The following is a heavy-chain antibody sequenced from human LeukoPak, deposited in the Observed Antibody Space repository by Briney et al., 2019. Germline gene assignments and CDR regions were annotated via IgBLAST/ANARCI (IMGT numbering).Heavy chain of an antibody. CDR1: GFTFSSYV. CDR3: AELGITMIGGV. CDR2: ISSSGSTI. D-gene: IGHD3-10*02. Sequence: HPGGSLRLSCAASGFTFSSYVMNWVRKAPGKGLEWVSYISSSGSTIYYVDSVKGRFTISRDNAKNSLYLQMNSLRAEDTAVYYCAELGITMIGGVWGKGTTVTISS. J-gene: IGHJ6*04. V-gene: IGHV3-48*03.